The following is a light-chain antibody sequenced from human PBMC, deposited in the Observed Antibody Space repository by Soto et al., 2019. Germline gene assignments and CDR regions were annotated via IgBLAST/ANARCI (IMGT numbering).Light chain of an antibody. CDR1: QSVTSNY. CDR2: AAS. Sequence: EIVLTQSPGTLSLSPGERATLSCRASQSVTSNYLAWYQQKPGQAPRILIFAASSRATGIPDRFTGSGSGTDFTLTITTLEPEDFAVYYCQQYGSSPRTFGLGTRLEIK. V-gene: IGKV3-20*01. J-gene: IGKJ5*01. CDR3: QQYGSSPRT.